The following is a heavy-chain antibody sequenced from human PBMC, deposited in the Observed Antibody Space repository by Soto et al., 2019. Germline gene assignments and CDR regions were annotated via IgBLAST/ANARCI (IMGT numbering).Heavy chain of an antibody. J-gene: IGHJ4*02. V-gene: IGHV4-39*01. Sequence: SESLSLTCSVSGGSISSSSYYWGWIRQPPGKGLEWIGSIYYSGSTYYNPSLKSRVTISVDTSKNQFSLKLSSVTAADTAVYYCTTPPYSGSAFEYWGQGTLVTVSS. D-gene: IGHD1-26*01. CDR2: IYYSGST. CDR3: TTPPYSGSAFEY. CDR1: GGSISSSSYY.